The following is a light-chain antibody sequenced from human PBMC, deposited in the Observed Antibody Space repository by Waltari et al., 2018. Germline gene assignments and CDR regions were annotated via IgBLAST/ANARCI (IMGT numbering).Light chain of an antibody. CDR2: KDT. Sequence: SYELTQPPSVSVSPGQTARIPCSGDALPIQYAHWYQQNPGQAPVLVIYKDTERPSGIPERFSGSSSGTTVTLTISGVRAEDEADYYCQSADSSGTYVEFGGGTKLTV. CDR3: QSADSSGTYVE. J-gene: IGLJ2*01. V-gene: IGLV3-25*03. CDR1: ALPIQY.